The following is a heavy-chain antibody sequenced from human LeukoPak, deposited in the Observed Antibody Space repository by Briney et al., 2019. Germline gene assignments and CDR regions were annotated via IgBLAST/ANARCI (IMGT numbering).Heavy chain of an antibody. V-gene: IGHV4-34*01. J-gene: IGHJ5*02. D-gene: IGHD3-16*01. CDR3: ARGLGNWFDP. CDR2: INHSGST. CDR1: GGSFSGYY. Sequence: SETLSLTCAVYGGSFSGYYWSWIRQPPGKGLEWIGEINHSGSTNYNPSLKSRVTISVDTSKNQFSLKLSSVTAADTAVYYCARGLGNWFDPWGQGTLVTVSS.